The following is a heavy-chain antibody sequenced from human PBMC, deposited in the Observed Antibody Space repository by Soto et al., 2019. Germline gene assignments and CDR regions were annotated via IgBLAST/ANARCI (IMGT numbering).Heavy chain of an antibody. CDR2: ISAHNGNT. J-gene: IGHJ6*02. CDR1: GYTFTRYG. V-gene: IGHV1-18*01. CDR3: AREGYCSAGHCALYYRDHFGMDV. Sequence: QVQLVQSGAEVKKPGDSVKVSCKASGYTFTRYGISWVRQAPGQWLEGMGWISAHNGNTNYAQKLKGRVTMTTGTSTSTAYMELMSLTSDDTAVYYCAREGYCSAGHCALYYRDHFGMDVWGQGTKVTVSS. D-gene: IGHD2-15*01.